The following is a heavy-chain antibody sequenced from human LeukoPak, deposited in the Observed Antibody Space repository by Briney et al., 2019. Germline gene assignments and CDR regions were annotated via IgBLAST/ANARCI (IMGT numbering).Heavy chain of an antibody. J-gene: IGHJ4*02. Sequence: ASVKISCKVSGYAFTDYYMHWVPQAPGKGLEWMGLVDPEDGETIYAEKFQGRATITADTSTDTAYMELSSLRSEDTAVYYCATVPGTFDYWGQGTLVTVSS. CDR2: VDPEDGET. D-gene: IGHD1-1*01. V-gene: IGHV1-69-2*01. CDR1: GYAFTDYY. CDR3: ATVPGTFDY.